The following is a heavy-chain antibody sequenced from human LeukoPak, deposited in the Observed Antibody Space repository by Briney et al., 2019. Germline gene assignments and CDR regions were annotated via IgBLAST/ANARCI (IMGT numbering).Heavy chain of an antibody. CDR3: ARDRYYYDSSGYRFDY. Sequence: SETLSLTCSVSGGSISSYYWSWIRQPAGKGLEWIGRIYTSGSTNYNPSLKSRVTMSVDTSKNQFSLKLSSVTAADTAVYYCARDRYYYDSSGYRFDYWGQGTLVTVSS. D-gene: IGHD3-22*01. V-gene: IGHV4-4*07. J-gene: IGHJ4*02. CDR1: GGSISSYY. CDR2: IYTSGST.